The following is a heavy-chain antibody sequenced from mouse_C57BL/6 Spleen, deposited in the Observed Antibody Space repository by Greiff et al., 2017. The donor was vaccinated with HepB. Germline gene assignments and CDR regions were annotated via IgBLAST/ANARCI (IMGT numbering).Heavy chain of an antibody. CDR3: ARSKTAQATGFAY. Sequence: VQLQESGPELVKPGASVKISCKASGYAFSSSWMNWVKQRPGKGLEWIGRIYPGDGDTNYNGKFKGKATLTADKSSSTAYMQLSSLTSEDSAVYFCARSKTAQATGFAYWGQRTLVIVSA. V-gene: IGHV1-82*01. CDR2: IYPGDGDT. D-gene: IGHD3-2*02. J-gene: IGHJ3*01. CDR1: GYAFSSSW.